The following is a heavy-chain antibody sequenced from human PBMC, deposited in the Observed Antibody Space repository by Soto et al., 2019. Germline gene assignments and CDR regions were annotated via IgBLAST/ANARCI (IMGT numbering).Heavy chain of an antibody. J-gene: IGHJ4*02. CDR1: GYTFTSYG. V-gene: IGHV1-18*01. CDR2: ISAYNGNT. D-gene: IGHD3-22*01. Sequence: QVQLVQSGAEVKKPGASVKVSCKASGYTFTSYGISWVRQAPGQGLEGMGWISAYNGNTNYAQKLQGRVTMTTDTSTSTAYMELRSLRSDDTAVYYCARGESGDDSSGFTHFDYWGQGTLVTVSS. CDR3: ARGESGDDSSGFTHFDY.